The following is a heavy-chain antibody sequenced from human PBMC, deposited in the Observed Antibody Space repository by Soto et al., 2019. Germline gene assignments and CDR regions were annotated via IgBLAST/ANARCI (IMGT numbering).Heavy chain of an antibody. CDR1: GGSFSGGYY. D-gene: IGHD3-22*01. CDR3: ARGSSGYNLDY. CDR2: IYYSGST. J-gene: IGHJ4*02. V-gene: IGHV4-31*11. Sequence: SETLSLTCAVYGGSFSGGYYWSWIRQHPGKGLEWIGYIYYSGSTYYNPSLKSRVTISVDTSKNQFSLKLSSVTAADTAVYYCARGSSGYNLDYWGQGTLVTVSS.